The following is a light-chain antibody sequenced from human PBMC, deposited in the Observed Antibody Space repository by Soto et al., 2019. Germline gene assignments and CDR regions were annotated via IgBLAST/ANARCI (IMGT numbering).Light chain of an antibody. CDR1: QSVSSSY. Sequence: IVLSQSPGTLSLSPGERATLPCRASQSVSSSYLAWYQQKPGQAPRLLIYGASSRATGIPDRFSGSGSGTDFTLTISSLEPEDFAVYYCHQRSNLPPFPFGGGTKVAIK. J-gene: IGKJ4*01. CDR2: GAS. V-gene: IGKV3D-20*02. CDR3: HQRSNLPPFP.